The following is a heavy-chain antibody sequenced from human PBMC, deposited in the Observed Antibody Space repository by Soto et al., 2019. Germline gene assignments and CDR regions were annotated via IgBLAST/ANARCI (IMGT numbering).Heavy chain of an antibody. CDR3: ARGLGYNANVYFLAAFDL. CDR1: GASLSSGNYY. Sequence: QVQLQESGPGLAKPSQTLSLTCTVSGASLSSGNYYWTWIRQVPGKVLEWMGHIFHTGASFSTPSLMSRLHISINTSDNQFSLTLSSVTAADTAVYYCARGLGYNANVYFLAAFDLRGQGTMLSVSA. V-gene: IGHV4-30-4*01. J-gene: IGHJ3*01. D-gene: IGHD2-2*02. CDR2: IFHTGAS.